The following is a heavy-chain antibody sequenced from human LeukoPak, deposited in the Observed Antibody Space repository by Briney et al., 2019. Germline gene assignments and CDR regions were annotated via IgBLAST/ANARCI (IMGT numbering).Heavy chain of an antibody. J-gene: IGHJ4*02. V-gene: IGHV1-69*06. CDR1: GGTFSNYA. Sequence: GSSVKVSCKASGGTFSNYAINWVRQAPGQELEWMGGIIPIFGTANYAQKFQGRVTITADKSTSTVYMELNSLKSEDTAVYYCARGWDYDSGGRPTAYVYWGQGTLVTVSS. CDR2: IIPIFGTA. CDR3: ARGWDYDSGGRPTAYVY. D-gene: IGHD3-22*01.